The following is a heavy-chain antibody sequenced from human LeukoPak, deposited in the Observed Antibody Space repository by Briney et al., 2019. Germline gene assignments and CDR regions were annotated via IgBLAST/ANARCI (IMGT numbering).Heavy chain of an antibody. D-gene: IGHD3-22*01. J-gene: IGHJ3*02. Sequence: GASVKISCKASGYTSTNYYMNWVRQAPGQGLEWMGMMNPSGGSTSYAQKFQGRVTMTGDTSTSTVYMELSSLRSEDTAIYYCARDLYYASSGGALHIWGQGTLFTVSS. V-gene: IGHV1-46*01. CDR3: ARDLYYASSGGALHI. CDR1: GYTSTNYY. CDR2: MNPSGGST.